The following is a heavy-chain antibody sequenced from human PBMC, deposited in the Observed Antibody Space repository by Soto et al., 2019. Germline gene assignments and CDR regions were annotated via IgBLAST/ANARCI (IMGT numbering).Heavy chain of an antibody. Sequence: VKVSCKASGYTFTSYDINWVRQATGQGLERMGWMNPNSGNTGYAQKFQGRVTMTRNTSISTAYMELSSLRSEDTAVYYCARALLEWCHPRRYYGMDVWGQGTTVTVSS. J-gene: IGHJ6*02. D-gene: IGHD3-3*01. V-gene: IGHV1-8*01. CDR1: GYTFTSYD. CDR2: MNPNSGNT. CDR3: ARALLEWCHPRRYYGMDV.